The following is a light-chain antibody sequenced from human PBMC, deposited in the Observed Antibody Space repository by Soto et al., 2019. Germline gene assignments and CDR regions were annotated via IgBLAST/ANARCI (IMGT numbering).Light chain of an antibody. CDR2: DAS. CDR1: QDISNY. V-gene: IGKV1-33*01. J-gene: IGKJ5*01. CDR3: KQYDNLPIT. Sequence: DIQMTQSPSSLSASVGDRVTITCQASQDISNYLNWYQQKPGKAPKLLIYDASNLETGVPSRFSGSGSGTDFTFTFSILQPEDIATYYCKQYDNLPITFGQGTRLEIK.